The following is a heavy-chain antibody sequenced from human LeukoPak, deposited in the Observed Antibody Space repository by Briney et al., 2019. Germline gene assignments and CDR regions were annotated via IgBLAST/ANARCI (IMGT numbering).Heavy chain of an antibody. CDR3: ARCYYGSGSYFYFDY. CDR2: INHSGST. V-gene: IGHV4-34*01. D-gene: IGHD3-10*01. J-gene: IGHJ4*02. CDR1: GGSFSGYY. Sequence: SETLSLTCAVYGGSFSGYYWRWIRQPPGKGLEWIGEINHSGSTNYNPSLKSRVTISVDTSKNQFSLKLSSVTAADTAVYYCARCYYGSGSYFYFDYWGQGTLVTVSS.